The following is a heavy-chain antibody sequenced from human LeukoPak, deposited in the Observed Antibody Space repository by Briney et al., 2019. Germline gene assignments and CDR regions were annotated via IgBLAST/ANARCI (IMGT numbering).Heavy chain of an antibody. Sequence: ASVKVSCKASGGTFSSYAISWVRQAPGQGLEWMGRIIPILGIANYAQKFQGRVTITADKSTGTAYMELSSLRSEDTAVYYCARDNITIFGVVIQPIYYYYYGMDVWGQGTTVTVSS. D-gene: IGHD3-3*01. CDR2: IIPILGIA. J-gene: IGHJ6*02. CDR1: GGTFSSYA. CDR3: ARDNITIFGVVIQPIYYYYYGMDV. V-gene: IGHV1-69*04.